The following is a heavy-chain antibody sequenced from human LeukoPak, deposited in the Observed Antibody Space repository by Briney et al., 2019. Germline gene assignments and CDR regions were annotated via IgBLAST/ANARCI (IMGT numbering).Heavy chain of an antibody. Sequence: GGSLRLSCAASGFTFSSYSMNWVRQAPGKGLEWVSIVSGRGGTTFYADSVKGRFTMSRDNSKNTLYLQMTSLRAEDTAVYYCAKGLGLSSGFDFFFDYWGQRIMVTVSS. D-gene: IGHD5-12*01. J-gene: IGHJ4*02. CDR3: AKGLGLSSGFDFFFDY. CDR1: GFTFSSYS. CDR2: VSGRGGTT. V-gene: IGHV3-23*01.